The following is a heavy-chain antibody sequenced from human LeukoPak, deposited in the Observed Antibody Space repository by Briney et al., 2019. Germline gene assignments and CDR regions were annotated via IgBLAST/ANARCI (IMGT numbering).Heavy chain of an antibody. CDR2: IYPSDSDT. D-gene: IGHD6-13*01. CDR3: AIAVAGSFYFDY. J-gene: IGHJ4*02. CDR1: GYRFTTYW. V-gene: IGHV5-51*01. Sequence: GESLKISCRGSGYRFTTYWIGWVRQMPGKGLEWMGFIYPSDSDTRYSPSFRGQVTISADKSISTAYLQWSSLKASDTAIYYCAIAVAGSFYFDYWGQGALVTVSS.